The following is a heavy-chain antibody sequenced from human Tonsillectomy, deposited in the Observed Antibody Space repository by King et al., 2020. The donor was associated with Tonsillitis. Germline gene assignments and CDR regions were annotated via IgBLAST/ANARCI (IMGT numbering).Heavy chain of an antibody. CDR2: LSSSSSNI. CDR3: AKDKGADYYDSGRGAFDI. J-gene: IGHJ3*02. CDR1: GFTFSDDD. D-gene: IGHD3-22*01. Sequence: VQLVESGGGLVKPGGSLRLSCATSGFTFSDDDMNWVRQAPGEGLEWVSSLSSSSSNIYFADSVKGRPSISRDNVKNSLYLQIHSLRVEEKAVYYCAKDKGADYYDSGRGAFDIWGQGTMVTVSS. V-gene: IGHV3-21*01.